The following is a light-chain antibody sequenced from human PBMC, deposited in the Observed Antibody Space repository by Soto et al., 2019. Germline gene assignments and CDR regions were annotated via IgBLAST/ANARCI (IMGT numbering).Light chain of an antibody. CDR3: CSYAGSYTYV. Sequence: QSVLTQPRSVSGSPGQSVTISCTGTSSDVGTYNYVSWYQQHPGKGPKVMIYDVTKWPSGVPDRFSGSKSGNTASLTISGLQAEDEADYYCCSYAGSYTYVFGAGTKGTVL. V-gene: IGLV2-11*01. CDR2: DVT. J-gene: IGLJ1*01. CDR1: SSDVGTYNY.